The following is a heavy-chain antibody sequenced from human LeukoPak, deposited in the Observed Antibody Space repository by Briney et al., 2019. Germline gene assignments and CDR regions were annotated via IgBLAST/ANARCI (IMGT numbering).Heavy chain of an antibody. Sequence: SETLSLTCTVSGYSISRGYHWGWVRQPPGKGLEWIASVHYSRSTYYNPSLKSRLTISADTPKNQFSLKLDSVTAADTAVYYCARVNFNPDYWGQGTLVTVSS. CDR2: VHYSRST. CDR1: GYSISRGYH. V-gene: IGHV4-38-2*02. D-gene: IGHD1-14*01. CDR3: ARVNFNPDY. J-gene: IGHJ4*02.